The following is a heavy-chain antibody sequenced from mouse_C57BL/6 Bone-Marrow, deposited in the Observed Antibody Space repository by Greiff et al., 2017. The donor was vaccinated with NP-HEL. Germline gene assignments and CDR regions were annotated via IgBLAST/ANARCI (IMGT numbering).Heavy chain of an antibody. D-gene: IGHD3-2*01. V-gene: IGHV5-4*03. J-gene: IGHJ2*01. CDR2: ISDGGSYT. Sequence: EVMLVESGGGLVKPGGSLKLSCAASGFTFSSYAMSWVRQTPEKRLEWVATISDGGSYTYYPDNVKGRFTISRDNAKNNLYLQMSHLKSEDTAMYYCARVTAPGYFDYWGQGTTLTVSS. CDR3: ARVTAPGYFDY. CDR1: GFTFSSYA.